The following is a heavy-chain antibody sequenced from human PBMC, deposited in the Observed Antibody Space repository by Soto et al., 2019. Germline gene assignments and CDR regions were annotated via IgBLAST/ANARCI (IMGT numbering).Heavy chain of an antibody. D-gene: IGHD3-16*01. CDR3: ARSYGLI. CDR1: GLTFSDSY. J-gene: IGHJ4*02. V-gene: IGHV3-11*01. CDR2: TTTSGKTI. Sequence: GGSMRLSSVASGLTFSDSYMSWIRQAPGKGLEWTSYTTTSGKTIYYADSVKGRFTISRDNARNSLYLQMNSLRAEDTAVYYCARSYGLIWGQGTLVTVSS.